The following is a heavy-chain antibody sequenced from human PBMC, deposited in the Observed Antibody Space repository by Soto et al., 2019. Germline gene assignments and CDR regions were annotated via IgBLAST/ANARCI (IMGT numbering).Heavy chain of an antibody. Sequence: QVQLVESGGGVVRPGNSLTLACAASGFTFSGIAMHWVRQAPGKGLEGVAVVSYDATNKFYGESVKGRFTVSRDNSKHTLYLHMTSLRPEDTATYYCAKALSFTSSALDSWGQGSLVIVS. D-gene: IGHD2-2*01. CDR3: AKALSFTSSALDS. CDR1: GFTFSGIA. V-gene: IGHV3-30*18. J-gene: IGHJ5*02. CDR2: VSYDATNK.